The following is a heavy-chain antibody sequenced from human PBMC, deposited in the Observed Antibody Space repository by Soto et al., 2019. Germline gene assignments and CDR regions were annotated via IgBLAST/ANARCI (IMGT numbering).Heavy chain of an antibody. Sequence: TSQTLSLTCNVSGDSNATSGYYWDSIRQTPGKGLEWIGSISSSGRTDYTPSLNSRVTISLDTAKNQIYLKLNSVTAAQTAVHYFVRHATSHNAYYYSAMAVWGQGTTVTVSS. D-gene: IGHD2-8*01. CDR1: GDSNATSGYY. CDR3: VRHATSHNAYYYSAMAV. V-gene: IGHV4-39*01. CDR2: ISSSGRT. J-gene: IGHJ6*02.